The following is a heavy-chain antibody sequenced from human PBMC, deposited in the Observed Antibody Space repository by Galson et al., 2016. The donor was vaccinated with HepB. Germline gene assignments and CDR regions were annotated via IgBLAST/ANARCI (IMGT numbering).Heavy chain of an antibody. CDR2: ISGYDGNS. CDR3: AKSPSMGHYFYFGMDV. V-gene: IGHV1-18*04. CDR1: GYTFTTHG. J-gene: IGHJ6*02. Sequence: SVKVSCKASGYTFTTHGVSWVRQAPGQGLEWIGWISGYDGNSNSAQKLLGRVTMTTDISTSTAYMELRSLRSDDTAVYYCAKSPSMGHYFYFGMDVWGPGTAVTVSS. D-gene: IGHD2/OR15-2a*01.